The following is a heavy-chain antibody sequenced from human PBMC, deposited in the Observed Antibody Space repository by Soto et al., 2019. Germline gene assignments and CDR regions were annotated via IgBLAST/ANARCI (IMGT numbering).Heavy chain of an antibody. CDR3: ARGLRITMVRGVIIADYYFDY. CDR2: MNPNSGNT. Sequence: ASVKVSCKASGYTFTSYDINWVRQATGQGLEWMGWMNPNSGNTGYAQKFQGRVTMTWNTSISTAYMELSSLRSEDTAVYYCARGLRITMVRGVIIADYYFDYWGQGTLVTVSS. V-gene: IGHV1-8*01. CDR1: GYTFTSYD. J-gene: IGHJ4*02. D-gene: IGHD3-10*01.